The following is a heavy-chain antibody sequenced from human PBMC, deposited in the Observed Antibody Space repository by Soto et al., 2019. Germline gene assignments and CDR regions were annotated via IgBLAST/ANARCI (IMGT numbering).Heavy chain of an antibody. V-gene: IGHV1-3*01. CDR3: ARGGEEFYYDTSGYYFDY. CDR2: INAGNGNT. CDR1: GYSFTRYA. D-gene: IGHD3-22*01. J-gene: IGHJ4*02. Sequence: ASVKVCCKASGYSFTRYAMHWVRQAPGQSLEWLGWINAGNGNTKYSQKFQGRVTITRDTSASTSYMELSSLRSEDTAVYYCARGGEEFYYDTSGYYFDYWGQGTLVTVSS.